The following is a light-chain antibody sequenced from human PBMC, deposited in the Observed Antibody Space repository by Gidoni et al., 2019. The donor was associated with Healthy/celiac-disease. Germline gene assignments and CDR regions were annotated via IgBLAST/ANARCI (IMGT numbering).Light chain of an antibody. J-gene: IGLJ2*01. V-gene: IGLV2-8*01. CDR1: SSDVGGYNY. Sequence: QSALTQPPSASGSPGQSVTISCTGTSSDVGGYNYVSWYQQHPGKAPKLMIYEVSKRPSGVPDRFSGSTSGHTASLTVSGLQAEDEADYYCSSYAGSNNYVVFGGGTKLTVL. CDR2: EVS. CDR3: SSYAGSNNYVV.